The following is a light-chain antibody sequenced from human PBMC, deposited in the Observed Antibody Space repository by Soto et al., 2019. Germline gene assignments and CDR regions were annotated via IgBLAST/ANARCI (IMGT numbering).Light chain of an antibody. CDR2: DAS. CDR3: QQRSNWPPT. Sequence: EIVLTQSPATLSLSPGERATLSCRASQSVSSYLAWYQQKPGQAPRLLIYDASNRATGIPARFSSSGSGTDFTLTISSLETEDFAVYYCQQRSNWPPTFGQGTRLQI. J-gene: IGKJ5*01. V-gene: IGKV3-11*01. CDR1: QSVSSY.